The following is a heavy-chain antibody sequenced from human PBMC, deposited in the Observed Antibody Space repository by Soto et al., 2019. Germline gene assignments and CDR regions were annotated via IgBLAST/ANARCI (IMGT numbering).Heavy chain of an antibody. CDR1: GGSISSSSYY. J-gene: IGHJ5*02. CDR2: IYYSGST. Sequence: SETLSLTCTVSGGSISSSSYYWGWIRQPPGKGLEWIGSIYYSGSTYYNPSLKSRVTISVDTSKNQFSLKLSSLTAADTAVYYCARSSGGYYDFWSGYFPYNWFDPWGQGTLVTVSS. V-gene: IGHV4-39*01. CDR3: ARSSGGYYDFWSGYFPYNWFDP. D-gene: IGHD3-3*01.